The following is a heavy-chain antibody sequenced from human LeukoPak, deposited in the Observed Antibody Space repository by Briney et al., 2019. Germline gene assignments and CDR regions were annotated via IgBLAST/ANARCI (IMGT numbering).Heavy chain of an antibody. CDR3: ARLGAYSSSRGYYYYMDV. Sequence: PSETLSLTCAVYGGSFSGYYWSWIRQPPGEGLEWIGEINHSGSTNYNPSLKSRVTISVDTSKNQFSLKLSSVTAADTAVYYCARLGAYSSSRGYYYYMDVWGKGTTVTVS. CDR2: INHSGST. CDR1: GGSFSGYY. D-gene: IGHD6-6*01. J-gene: IGHJ6*03. V-gene: IGHV4-34*01.